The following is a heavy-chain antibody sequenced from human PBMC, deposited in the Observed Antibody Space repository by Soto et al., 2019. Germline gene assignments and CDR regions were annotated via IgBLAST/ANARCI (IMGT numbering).Heavy chain of an antibody. D-gene: IGHD3-10*01. CDR1: GGSITNYY. CDR2: IHYSGST. V-gene: IGHV4-59*01. J-gene: IGHJ4*02. CDR3: ARVRGSSSFEV. Sequence: SETLSLTCTVSGGSITNYYWSWIRQPPGKGLEWIGFIHYSGSTNYSPSLNSRVIISVDTSKNQFPLILTSVTAADTAVYYCARVRGSSSFEVWGQGTQVTVSS.